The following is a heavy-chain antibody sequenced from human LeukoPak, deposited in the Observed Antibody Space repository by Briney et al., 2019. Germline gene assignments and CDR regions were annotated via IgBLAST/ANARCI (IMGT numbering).Heavy chain of an antibody. D-gene: IGHD5-18*01. Sequence: GSSVKVSCKASGGTFSSYAISWVRLAPGQGLEWMGGIIPIFPTPNYAQRFQGRVTITADESTATVYMDLSSLRSEDTAVYYCARGRGYSYETRMQPYYYYYYMDVWGKGTTVTVSS. J-gene: IGHJ6*03. CDR2: IIPIFPTP. CDR3: ARGRGYSYETRMQPYYYYYYMDV. CDR1: GGTFSSYA. V-gene: IGHV1-69*01.